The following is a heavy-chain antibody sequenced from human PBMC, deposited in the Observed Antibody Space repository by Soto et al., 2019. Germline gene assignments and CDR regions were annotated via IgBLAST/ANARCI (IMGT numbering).Heavy chain of an antibody. D-gene: IGHD3-9*01. V-gene: IGHV1-69*17. CDR2: IMPVFDIV. CDR1: GGTFSSYG. Sequence: QVQLVQSETEVMKPGSSVKVCCEASGGTFSSYGITWVRLVPGQGLEWMGGIMPVFDIVNYAQKFQGRVSITADKSTSTAYMELSSLRSEDTAVYYCARYYDILTGYFGSWGQGTLVTVS. J-gene: IGHJ4*02. CDR3: ARYYDILTGYFGS.